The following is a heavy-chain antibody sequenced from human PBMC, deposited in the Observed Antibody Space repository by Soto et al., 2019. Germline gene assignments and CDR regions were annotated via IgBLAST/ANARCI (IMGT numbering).Heavy chain of an antibody. Sequence: GASVRVSCEASGVTFSSYAISWVRQAPGQGLEWMGGIIPIFGTANYAQKFQGRVTITADESTSTAYMELSSLRSEDTAVYYCARDLSSSSGYFDYWGQATLVTV. J-gene: IGHJ4*02. CDR3: ARDLSSSSGYFDY. CDR2: IIPIFGTA. CDR1: GVTFSSYA. D-gene: IGHD6-6*01. V-gene: IGHV1-69*13.